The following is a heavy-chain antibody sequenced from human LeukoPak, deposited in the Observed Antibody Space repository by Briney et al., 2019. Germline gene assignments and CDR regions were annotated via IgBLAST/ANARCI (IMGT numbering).Heavy chain of an antibody. CDR1: GFTFSSYA. D-gene: IGHD3-22*01. CDR2: ISGSGGST. V-gene: IGHV3-23*01. CDR3: AKPPGYDSSGYFYY. J-gene: IGHJ4*02. Sequence: GGSLRLSCAASGFTFSSYAMSWVRQSPGKGLEWVSAISGSGGSTYYADSVKGRFTISRDNSKNTLYLQMNSLRAEDTAVYYCAKPPGYDSSGYFYYWGQGTLVTVSS.